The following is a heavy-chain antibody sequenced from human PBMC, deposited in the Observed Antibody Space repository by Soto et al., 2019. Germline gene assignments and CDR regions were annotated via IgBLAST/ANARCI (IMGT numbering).Heavy chain of an antibody. CDR3: ARHSESFWNHYFVN. Sequence: SETLSLTCTVSGGSISSRSYYWGWIRQPPGKGLEWIGYIYYSGSTYYNPSLKSRVTISVDTSKNQFSLELSSVTAADTAVYYCARHSESFWNHYFVNWGQGTLVTISS. CDR1: GGSISSRSYY. D-gene: IGHD1-1*01. V-gene: IGHV4-39*01. CDR2: IYYSGST. J-gene: IGHJ4*02.